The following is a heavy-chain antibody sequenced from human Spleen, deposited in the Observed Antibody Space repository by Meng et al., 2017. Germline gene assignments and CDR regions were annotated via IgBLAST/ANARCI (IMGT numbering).Heavy chain of an antibody. D-gene: IGHD4-17*01. CDR3: AGDYGDFLEFDP. Sequence: QGELGLLWAWGKEPRASVDVSCPVCGNIFTSHCQHWVRQAPGKGLEWNGRINPNSGALNYAQKFQGRVTMSRDTSISTVYMELSRLRSVDTAVYYCAGDYGDFLEFDPWGQGTLVTVSS. CDR1: GNIFTSHC. V-gene: IGHV1-2*06. CDR2: INPNSGAL. J-gene: IGHJ5*02.